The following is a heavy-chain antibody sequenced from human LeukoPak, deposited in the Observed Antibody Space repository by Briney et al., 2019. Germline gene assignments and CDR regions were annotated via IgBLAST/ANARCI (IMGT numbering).Heavy chain of an antibody. CDR3: ARDMDPYGGTDAFDI. CDR2: ISAYNGNT. Sequence: ASVKVSCKASGYTFTSYGISWVRQAPGQGLEWMGWISAYNGNTNYAQKLQGRVTMTTDTSTSTAYMELRSLRSDDTAVYYCARDMDPYGGTDAFDIWGQGTMVTVSS. V-gene: IGHV1-18*01. D-gene: IGHD4-23*01. J-gene: IGHJ3*02. CDR1: GYTFTSYG.